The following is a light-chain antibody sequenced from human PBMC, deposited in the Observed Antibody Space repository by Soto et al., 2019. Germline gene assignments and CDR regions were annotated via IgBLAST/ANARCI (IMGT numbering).Light chain of an antibody. CDR1: QSVSSSY. CDR2: GAS. J-gene: IGKJ1*01. CDR3: QQYGSAPWT. V-gene: IGKV3-20*01. Sequence: EIVLTQSPGTLSLSPGERATLSCRASQSVSSSYLAWYQQKPGQAPRLLIYGASSRATGIPDRFRGSGSGTDFTLTISRLEPEDFAVYYCQQYGSAPWTVGQGTKVEI.